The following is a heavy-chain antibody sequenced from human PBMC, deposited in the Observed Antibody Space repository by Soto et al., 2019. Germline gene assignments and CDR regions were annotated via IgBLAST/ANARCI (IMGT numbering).Heavy chain of an antibody. CDR3: ARYDSSGYYWPYYYYGMDV. CDR2: ISRSSSYI. V-gene: IGHV3-21*01. Sequence: EVQLVESGGCLVKPGGSLRLSCAASVFTFSTYSMNWVRQAPGKGLEWVSSISRSSSYIYYADSVQGRFTISRDNAKNSLCVQMNRLRGEDTAVYYCARYDSSGYYWPYYYYGMDVWGQGTTVSVSS. CDR1: VFTFSTYS. J-gene: IGHJ6*02. D-gene: IGHD3-22*01.